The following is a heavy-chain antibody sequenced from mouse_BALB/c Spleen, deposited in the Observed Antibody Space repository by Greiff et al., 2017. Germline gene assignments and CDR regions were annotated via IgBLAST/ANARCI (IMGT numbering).Heavy chain of an antibody. J-gene: IGHJ4*01. CDR1: GYTFTDYA. V-gene: IGHV1-67*01. Sequence: VQLQQSGPELVRPGVSVKISCKGSGYTFTDYAMHWVKQSHAKSLEWIGVISTYYGNTNYNQKFKGKATMTVDKSSSTAYMELARLTSEDSAIYYCARSKEATITTGDYYAMDYWGQGTSVTVSS. CDR2: ISTYYGNT. D-gene: IGHD2-4*01. CDR3: ARSKEATITTGDYYAMDY.